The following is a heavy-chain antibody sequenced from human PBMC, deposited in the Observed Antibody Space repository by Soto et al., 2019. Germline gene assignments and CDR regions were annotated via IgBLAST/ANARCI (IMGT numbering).Heavy chain of an antibody. CDR3: AKTDWGTTTSQWVDH. CDR1: GFTFSNHG. J-gene: IGHJ4*02. D-gene: IGHD1-26*01. CDR2: ISGAGNSA. Sequence: EVQLLESGGGLVQPGGSLRLSCTASGFTFSNHGLRWVRQAPGKGLEWVAAISGAGNSASHAHSVQGRFTISRDNSKNTLFLQMNSLRAEDTATYYCAKTDWGTTTSQWVDHWGQATLVSVSS. V-gene: IGHV3-23*01.